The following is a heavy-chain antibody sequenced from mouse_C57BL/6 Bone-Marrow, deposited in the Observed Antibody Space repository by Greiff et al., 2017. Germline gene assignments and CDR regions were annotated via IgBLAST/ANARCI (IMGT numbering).Heavy chain of an antibody. CDR2: IDPSDSYT. D-gene: IGHD1-1*01. V-gene: IGHV1-59*01. J-gene: IGHJ3*01. CDR1: GYTFTSYW. Sequence: QVQLQQPGAELVRPGTSVKLSCKASGYTFTSYWMHWVKQRPGQGLEWIGVIDPSDSYTNNNQKFKGKATLTVDTSSSTAYMQLSSLTSEDSAVYYCAITTVADWGKGTLVTVSA. CDR3: AITTVAD.